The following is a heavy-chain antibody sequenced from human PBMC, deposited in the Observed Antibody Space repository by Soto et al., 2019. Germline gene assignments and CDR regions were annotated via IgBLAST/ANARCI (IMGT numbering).Heavy chain of an antibody. CDR2: IIPIFGTA. CDR1: GGTFSSYA. V-gene: IGHV1-69*01. D-gene: IGHD5-18*01. Sequence: QVQLVQSGAEVKKPGSSVKVSCKASGGTFSSYAISWGLQAPGQGLEWLGGIIPIFGTANYSQKFQGRVTITPDESTSTAYMELSSLKAEDTDVYYSARLRGRDSYGKDDAFVIWGQEPMVTVSS. CDR3: ARLRGRDSYGKDDAFVI. J-gene: IGHJ3*02.